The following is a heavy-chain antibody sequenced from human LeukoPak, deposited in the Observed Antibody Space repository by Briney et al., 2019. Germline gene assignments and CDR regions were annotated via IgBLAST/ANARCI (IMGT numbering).Heavy chain of an antibody. CDR1: GYTLTELS. CDR3: ATVSSVRRGSSSWYYFDY. D-gene: IGHD6-13*01. CDR2: FDPEDGEA. J-gene: IGHJ4*02. V-gene: IGHV1-24*01. Sequence: ASVKVSCKVSGYTLTELSMHWVRQTPGKGLEWMGGFDPEDGEAIYPQKFQGRVTLTEDTSTDTAYMELSSLGSEDTAVYYCATVSSVRRGSSSWYYFDYWGQGTLVTVSS.